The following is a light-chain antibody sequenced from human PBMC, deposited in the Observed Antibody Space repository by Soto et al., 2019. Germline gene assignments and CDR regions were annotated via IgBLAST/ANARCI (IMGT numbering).Light chain of an antibody. CDR1: QSVSSSY. Sequence: EIVLTQSPGTLSLSPGERATLSCRASQSVSSSYLAWYQQKPGQAPRLLIYGASSRATGIPDRFSGSGSGTDFTLTISRLEPEDFAVYYCQQYGSSPKTFSQGTMVEIK. CDR3: QQYGSSPKT. CDR2: GAS. J-gene: IGKJ1*01. V-gene: IGKV3-20*01.